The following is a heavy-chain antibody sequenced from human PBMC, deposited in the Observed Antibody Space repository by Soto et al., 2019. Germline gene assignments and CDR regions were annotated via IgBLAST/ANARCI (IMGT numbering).Heavy chain of an antibody. CDR2: TYPGDSDT. CDR3: VVKQKLPWVNY. J-gene: IGHJ4*02. D-gene: IGHD6-13*01. Sequence: GESVKISGTGSGYSFTGYCIGWVRQMPGKGLEWMGITYPGDSDTRYSPSFQGRVTISADKSINTAYLQWSSLKASDTAMYYCVVKQKLPWVNYWGQGTLVTVST. V-gene: IGHV5-51*01. CDR1: GYSFTGYC.